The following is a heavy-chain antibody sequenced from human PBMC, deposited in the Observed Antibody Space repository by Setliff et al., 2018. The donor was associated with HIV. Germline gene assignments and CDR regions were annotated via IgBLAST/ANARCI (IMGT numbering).Heavy chain of an antibody. Sequence: ASVKVSCKASGYTFTDYFVHWVRQAPGQGLEWMGWINPNSGATNYVQDFQGRVTMTRDTSINTVYMELTSLRSDDTAIYYCARGWEGGMDYWGQGTLVTVSS. CDR3: ARGWEGGMDY. J-gene: IGHJ4*02. CDR1: GYTFTDYF. D-gene: IGHD1-26*01. CDR2: INPNSGAT. V-gene: IGHV1-2*02.